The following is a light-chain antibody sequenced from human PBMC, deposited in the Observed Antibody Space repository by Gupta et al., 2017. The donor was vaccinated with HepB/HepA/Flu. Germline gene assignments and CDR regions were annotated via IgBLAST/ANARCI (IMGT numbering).Light chain of an antibody. CDR1: SLRRDY. CDR2: CQN. Sequence: SCGLTQYSAVSVALGQTVSITCQGDSLRRDYATWYQQKPGQAPVLLMYCQNRRPSGNPDRISGSNSGTTASLAITGAQAEDEADYYCAARDSSVHGVLFGGGTRLTVL. CDR3: AARDSSVHGVL. J-gene: IGLJ2*01. V-gene: IGLV3-19*01.